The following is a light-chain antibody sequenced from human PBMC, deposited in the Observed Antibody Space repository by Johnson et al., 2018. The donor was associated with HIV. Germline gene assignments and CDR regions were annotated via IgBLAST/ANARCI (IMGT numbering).Light chain of an antibody. CDR2: ENN. V-gene: IGLV1-51*02. CDR3: GTWDSSLSTGYV. CDR1: SSNIGNNY. J-gene: IGLJ1*01. Sequence: QSVLSQPPSVSAAPGQKVTISCSGSSSNIGNNYVSWYQQLPGTAPKLLIYENNKRPSGIPDRFSGSTSGTSATLGITGLQTGDEADYYCGTWDSSLSTGYVFGTGTKVTVL.